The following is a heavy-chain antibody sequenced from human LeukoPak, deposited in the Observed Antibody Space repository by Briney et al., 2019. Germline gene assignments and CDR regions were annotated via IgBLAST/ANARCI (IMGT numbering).Heavy chain of an antibody. J-gene: IGHJ5*02. D-gene: IGHD3-10*01. CDR3: ARELWFVNAPGSWLDP. CDR2: FFHSGSS. CDR1: GDSISSGDYS. V-gene: IGHV4-30-2*01. Sequence: SETLSLTCTVSGDSISSGDYSWSWIRQPSGKGLEWIGYFFHSGSSYYNPSLRSRVTISVDRSRNQFSLRLTSVTAADTAVYYCARELWFVNAPGSWLDPWGQGTLVTVSS.